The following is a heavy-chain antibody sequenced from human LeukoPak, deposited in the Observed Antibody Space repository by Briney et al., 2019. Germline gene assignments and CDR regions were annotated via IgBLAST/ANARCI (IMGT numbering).Heavy chain of an antibody. D-gene: IGHD3-3*01. CDR2: IYHSGST. CDR3: ARGGDSYDFWSGIGGFDY. CDR1: GYSISSGYY. Sequence: SETLSLTCTVSGYSISSGYYWGWIRQPPGKGLEWIGSIYHSGSTYYNPSLESRVTILVDTSKNLFSLNLSSVTAADTAVYYCARGGDSYDFWSGIGGFDYWGQGTLVTVSS. J-gene: IGHJ4*02. V-gene: IGHV4-38-2*02.